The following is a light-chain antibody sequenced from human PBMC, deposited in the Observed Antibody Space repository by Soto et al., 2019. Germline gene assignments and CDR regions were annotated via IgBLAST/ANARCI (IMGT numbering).Light chain of an antibody. Sequence: QSVLTQPPSASGTPGQRVTISCSGSSSNIGINTVNWYQQLPGTAPKLLIYSNNQRPSGVPDRFSGSKSGTSASLAISGLQSEEEADYYCAAWDASLNGYVFGTGTKVTVL. CDR2: SNN. V-gene: IGLV1-44*01. CDR3: AAWDASLNGYV. CDR1: SSNIGINT. J-gene: IGLJ1*01.